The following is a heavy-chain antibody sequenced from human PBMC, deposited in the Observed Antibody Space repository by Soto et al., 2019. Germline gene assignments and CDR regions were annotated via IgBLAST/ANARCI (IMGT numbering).Heavy chain of an antibody. Sequence: QVQLVQSGAEVKKPGSSVKVSCKASGGAFGSDPISWVRQAPGQGPEWIGGIIPIFDLVNFAHKFQGRLTITADEYTSTTYMELSSLRSEDTAVYYCAREGDHEYFDLWGQGTLVTVSS. CDR3: AREGDHEYFDL. CDR1: GGAFGSDP. V-gene: IGHV1-69*01. J-gene: IGHJ4*02. CDR2: IIPIFDLV.